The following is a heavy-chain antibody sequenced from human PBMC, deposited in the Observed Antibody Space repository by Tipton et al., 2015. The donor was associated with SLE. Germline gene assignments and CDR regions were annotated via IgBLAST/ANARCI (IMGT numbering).Heavy chain of an antibody. J-gene: IGHJ6*02. CDR2: VYKSGST. D-gene: IGHD2-21*02. CDR1: GGSISSKSYY. CDR3: ARGMVTWRGAILGVDV. V-gene: IGHV4-39*07. Sequence: PGLVKPSETLSLTCTVSGGSISSKSYYWGWIRQFPGKGLEWMGSVYKSGSTYYNPSLKSRVTISVDPAKNQFSLKLTSVTAADTAVYYCARGMVTWRGAILGVDVWGQGTTVNVSS.